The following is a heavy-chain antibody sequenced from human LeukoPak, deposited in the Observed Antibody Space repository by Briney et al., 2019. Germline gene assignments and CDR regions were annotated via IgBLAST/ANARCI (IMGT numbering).Heavy chain of an antibody. Sequence: ASVKVSCKASGYTFTSYGISWVRQAPGQGLEWMGWISAYNGNTNYAQKLQGRVTMTTDTSTSTAYMELSSLGSEDTAVYYCARGGYCSGGSCYNWFDPWGQGTLVTVSS. V-gene: IGHV1-18*01. CDR1: GYTFTSYG. CDR3: ARGGYCSGGSCYNWFDP. D-gene: IGHD2-15*01. J-gene: IGHJ5*02. CDR2: ISAYNGNT.